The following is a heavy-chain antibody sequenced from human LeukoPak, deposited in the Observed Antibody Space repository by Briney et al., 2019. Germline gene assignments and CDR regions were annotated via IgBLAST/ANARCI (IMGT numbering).Heavy chain of an antibody. J-gene: IGHJ4*02. V-gene: IGHV3-21*01. CDR2: ISSSSSSYI. Sequence: GGSLRLSCAASAFTFSTYGMNWVRQAPGKGLEWVSSISSSSSSYIFYADSVKGRFTISRDNAKNSLYLQMNSLRAEDTAFYYCARDTFDYWGQGTLVTVSS. CDR3: ARDTFDY. CDR1: AFTFSTYG.